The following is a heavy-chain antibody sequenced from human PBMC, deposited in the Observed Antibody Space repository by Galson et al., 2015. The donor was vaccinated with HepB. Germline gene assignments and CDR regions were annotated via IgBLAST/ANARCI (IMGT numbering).Heavy chain of an antibody. CDR1: GFTFSDYY. D-gene: IGHD3-22*01. V-gene: IGHV3-11*05. CDR2: ISSSSSST. CDR3: ARDGGDSSGYWLTPLEDPVDI. J-gene: IGHJ3*02. Sequence: SLRLSCAASGFTFSDYYVSWIRQAPGKGLEWVSYISSSSSSTNYADSVKGRFTISRDNAKNSVYLQMNSLRAEDTAVYYCARDGGDSSGYWLTPLEDPVDIWGQGTLVTVSS.